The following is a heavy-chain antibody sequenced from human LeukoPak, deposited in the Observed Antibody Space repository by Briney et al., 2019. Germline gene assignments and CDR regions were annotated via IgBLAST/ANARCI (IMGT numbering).Heavy chain of an antibody. D-gene: IGHD2-8*01. J-gene: IGHJ4*02. CDR2: ISSNGGST. CDR3: ARTPYDGRLFDY. Sequence: PGGSLRLSCAASGFTFSSYAMHWVRQAPGKGLEYVSAISSNGGSTYYANSVKGRFTISRDNSKNTLYLQMGSLRAEDMAVYYCARTPYDGRLFDYWGQGTLVTVSS. CDR1: GFTFSSYA. V-gene: IGHV3-64*01.